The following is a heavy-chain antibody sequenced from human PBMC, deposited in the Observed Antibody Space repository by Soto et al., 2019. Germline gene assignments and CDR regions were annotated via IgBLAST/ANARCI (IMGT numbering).Heavy chain of an antibody. D-gene: IGHD3-10*01. CDR1: GFTFSEYG. Sequence: QVQLVESGGGVVQPGMSLRLSCEASGFTFSEYGMHWVRQAPGKGPEWVAYISYDGNTKYYEDSVKGRFTISRDNSKNTLFLQMSTLRAEDTAVYFCARVTGGVRGFVVYGMDVWGQGTTVTVSS. CDR3: ARVTGGVRGFVVYGMDV. J-gene: IGHJ6*02. V-gene: IGHV3-30*03. CDR2: ISYDGNTK.